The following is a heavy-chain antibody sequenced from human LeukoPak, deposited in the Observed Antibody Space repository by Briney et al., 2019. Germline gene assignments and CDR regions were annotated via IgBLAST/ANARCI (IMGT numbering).Heavy chain of an antibody. D-gene: IGHD6-13*01. CDR1: GGSISSYY. V-gene: IGHV4-59*01. CDR2: IYYSGST. Sequence: PSETLSLTSTVSGGSISSYYWSWIRQPPGKGLEWIGYIYYSGSTNYNPSLKSRVTISVDTSKNQFSLKLSSVTAADKAVYYCGAAAENYFDYWGQGTLVTVSS. J-gene: IGHJ4*02. CDR3: GAAAENYFDY.